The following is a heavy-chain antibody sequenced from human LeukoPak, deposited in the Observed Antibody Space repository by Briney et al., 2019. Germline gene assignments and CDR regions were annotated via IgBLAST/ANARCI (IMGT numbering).Heavy chain of an antibody. Sequence: ASVKVSCKASGYTFTGYYMHWVRQAPGQGLEWMGWINPNSGGTNYAQKFQGRVTMTRDTSISTAYMELSRLRSDDTAVYYCARAPDSSGYYPHFAYWGQGTLVTVSS. V-gene: IGHV1-2*02. D-gene: IGHD3-22*01. J-gene: IGHJ4*02. CDR2: INPNSGGT. CDR1: GYTFTGYY. CDR3: ARAPDSSGYYPHFAY.